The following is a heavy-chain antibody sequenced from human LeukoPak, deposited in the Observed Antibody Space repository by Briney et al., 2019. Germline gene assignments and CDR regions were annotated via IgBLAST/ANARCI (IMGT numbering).Heavy chain of an antibody. V-gene: IGHV4-59*01. CDR3: AREVPGSYSFDY. CDR1: GGSISSYY. D-gene: IGHD3-10*01. CDR2: IYYSGST. J-gene: IGHJ4*02. Sequence: SETLSLTCTVSGGSISSYYWSWIRQPPGKGLEWIGYIYYSGSTNYNPSLKSRVTISVDTSKNQFSLKLSSVTAADTAVYYCAREVPGSYSFDYWGQGTLVTVSS.